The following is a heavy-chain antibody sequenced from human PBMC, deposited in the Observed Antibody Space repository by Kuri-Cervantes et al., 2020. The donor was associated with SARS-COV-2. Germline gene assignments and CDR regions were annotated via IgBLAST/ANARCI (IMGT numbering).Heavy chain of an antibody. V-gene: IGHV1-8*02. CDR2: MNPNSGNT. D-gene: IGHD6-6*01. CDR3: AREYDQKCSSYGY. Sequence: ASVKVSCKASGYTFNNYDINWVRQATGQGPEWMGWMNPNSGNTGYAQKSQGRVTMTRDTSTNTAYMILSSLRSQDTAVYYCAREYDQKCSSYGYWGQGTLVTVSS. J-gene: IGHJ4*02. CDR1: GYTFNNYD.